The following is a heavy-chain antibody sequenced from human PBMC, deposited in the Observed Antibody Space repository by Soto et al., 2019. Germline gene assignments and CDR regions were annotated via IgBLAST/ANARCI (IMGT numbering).Heavy chain of an antibody. CDR3: ARDLYYDFWSGYYINNWFDP. D-gene: IGHD3-3*01. CDR2: IKQDGSEK. V-gene: IGHV3-7*01. J-gene: IGHJ5*02. CDR1: GFTFSSYW. Sequence: EVQLVESGGGLVQPGGSLRLSCAASGFTFSSYWMSWVRQAPGKGLEWVANIKQDGSEKYYVDSVKGRFTISRDNAQNSLYLQMNRLRAEDKAVYYCARDLYYDFWSGYYINNWFDPWGQGTLVTVSS.